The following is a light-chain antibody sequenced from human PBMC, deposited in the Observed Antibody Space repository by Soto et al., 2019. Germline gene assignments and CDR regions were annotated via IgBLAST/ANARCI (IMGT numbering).Light chain of an antibody. CDR2: GAY. CDR1: QSVGNN. CDR3: QHYNYWPPKT. Sequence: EIVMTQSPATLSVSPGERTTLSCRASQSVGNNLAWYQQKPGQAPRLLIYGAYTRATGIPARFSGSGSGTDFTLTISSLQSEDFAVYYYQHYNYWPPKTFGQGTKVDI. V-gene: IGKV3-15*01. J-gene: IGKJ1*01.